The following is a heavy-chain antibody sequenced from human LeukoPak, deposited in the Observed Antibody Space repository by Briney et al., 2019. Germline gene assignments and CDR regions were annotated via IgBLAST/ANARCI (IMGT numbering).Heavy chain of an antibody. Sequence: SETLSLTCTVSGGSISSSDYYWGWIRQPPGKGLEWIGSINYSGSTYYNPSLKSRVTISIDTSKNQFSLKLSSVTAAGTAVYYCARANWNYYYYYYMDVWGKGTTVTVSS. J-gene: IGHJ6*03. V-gene: IGHV4-39*07. CDR2: INYSGST. CDR3: ARANWNYYYYYYMDV. CDR1: GGSISSSDYY. D-gene: IGHD1-20*01.